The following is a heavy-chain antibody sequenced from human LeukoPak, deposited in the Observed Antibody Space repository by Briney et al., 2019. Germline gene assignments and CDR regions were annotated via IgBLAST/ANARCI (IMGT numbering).Heavy chain of an antibody. D-gene: IGHD4-11*01. CDR2: ISGSGGST. Sequence: GGSLRLSCAASGFIFRTYGIHWVRQAPGKGLEWVSAISGSGGSTYYADSVKGRFTISRDNSKNTLYLQMNSLRAEDTAVYYCAKSDDYPYYFDYWGQGTLVTVSS. V-gene: IGHV3-23*01. J-gene: IGHJ4*02. CDR1: GFIFRTYG. CDR3: AKSDDYPYYFDY.